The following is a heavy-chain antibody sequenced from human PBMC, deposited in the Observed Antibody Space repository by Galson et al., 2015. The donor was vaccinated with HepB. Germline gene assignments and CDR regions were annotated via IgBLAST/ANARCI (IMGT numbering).Heavy chain of an antibody. CDR3: ARLPYSSNWDYYYGMDV. Sequence: QSGAEVKKPGESLKISCKTSGYSFNSYWIGWVRQMPGKGLEWMGIIHPGDSDTRYSPSFQGQVTISADKSITTTYLQWSSLKASDTAMYYCARLPYSSNWDYYYGMDVWGQGTTVTVSS. CDR2: IHPGDSDT. J-gene: IGHJ6*02. V-gene: IGHV5-51*01. D-gene: IGHD6-13*01. CDR1: GYSFNSYW.